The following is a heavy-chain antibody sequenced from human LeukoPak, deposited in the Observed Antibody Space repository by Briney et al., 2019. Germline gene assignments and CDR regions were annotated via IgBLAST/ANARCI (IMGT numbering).Heavy chain of an antibody. V-gene: IGHV3-23*01. D-gene: IGHD2-8*01. CDR3: ARVVGMVYAYNWFDP. CDR2: LSGSGGST. J-gene: IGHJ5*02. CDR1: GFTFSTYA. Sequence: PGGSLRLSCAASGFTFSTYAMSWVRQAPGKGLEWVSSLSGSGGSTYYADSVKGRFTISRDNSKNTLYLQMSSLRAEDTAVYYCARVVGMVYAYNWFDPWGQGTLVTVSS.